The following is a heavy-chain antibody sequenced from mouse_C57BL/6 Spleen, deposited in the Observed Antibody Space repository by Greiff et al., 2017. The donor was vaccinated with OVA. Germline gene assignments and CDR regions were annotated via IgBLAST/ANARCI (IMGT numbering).Heavy chain of an antibody. CDR2: IYPRDGST. J-gene: IGHJ4*01. D-gene: IGHD1-1*01. Sequence: VQLVESGPELVKPGASVKLSCKASGYTFTSYDINWVKQRPGQGLEWIGWIYPRDGSTKYNEKFKGKATLTVDTSSSTAYMELHSLTSEDSAVYFCARSGGFITTVVDAMDYWGQGTSVTVSS. CDR3: ARSGGFITTVVDAMDY. CDR1: GYTFTSYD. V-gene: IGHV1-85*01.